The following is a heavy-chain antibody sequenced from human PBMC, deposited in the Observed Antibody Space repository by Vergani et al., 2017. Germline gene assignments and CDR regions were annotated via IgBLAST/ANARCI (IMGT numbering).Heavy chain of an antibody. CDR1: GGTFNTYT. V-gene: IGHV1-69*04. Sequence: QVQLEQSGAEVKKPGSSVTFSCKVSGGTFNTYTLTWVRQAPGQGLEWMGRVLPIIDKSNNAQNFQGRITFTADKSTTTVYMDLRSLRSEDTAVYYCARESHSSAGAFDIWGQGTMLTVSS. J-gene: IGHJ3*02. CDR2: VLPIIDKS. CDR3: ARESHSSAGAFDI. D-gene: IGHD6-19*01.